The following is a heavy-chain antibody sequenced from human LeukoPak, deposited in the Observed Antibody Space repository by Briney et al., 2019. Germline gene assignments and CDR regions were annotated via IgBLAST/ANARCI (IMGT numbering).Heavy chain of an antibody. CDR1: GFTFSSYA. CDR3: ARGLSGYDFWSGYYSDPDAFDI. J-gene: IGHJ3*02. Sequence: GGSLRLSCAASGFTFSSYAMHWVRQAPGKGLEWVAVISYDGSNKYYADSVKGRFTISRDNSKNTLYLQMNSLRAEDTAVYYCARGLSGYDFWSGYYSDPDAFDIWGRGTMVTVSS. CDR2: ISYDGSNK. V-gene: IGHV3-30-3*01. D-gene: IGHD3-3*01.